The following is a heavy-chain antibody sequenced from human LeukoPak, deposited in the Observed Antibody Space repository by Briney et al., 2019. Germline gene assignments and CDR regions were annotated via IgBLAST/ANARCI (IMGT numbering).Heavy chain of an antibody. V-gene: IGHV4-59*06. CDR2: ISYSGNT. J-gene: IGHJ4*02. Sequence: SETLSLTCTVSGGSISSYYWSWIRQPPGKGLEWIGYISYSGNTYYNPSLKSRVTISVDTSKNQFSLKLSSVTAADTAVFYCASSNSYGGYSDYWGQGTLVTVSS. D-gene: IGHD4-23*01. CDR1: GGSISSYY. CDR3: ASSNSYGGYSDY.